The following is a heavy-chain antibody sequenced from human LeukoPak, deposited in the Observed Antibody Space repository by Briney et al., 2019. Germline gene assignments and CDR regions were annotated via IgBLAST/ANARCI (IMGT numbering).Heavy chain of an antibody. D-gene: IGHD2-2*01. CDR3: AREEYCSSTRCPKGAFDI. V-gene: IGHV4-61*02. Sequence: SETLSLTCTVSGGSISSGSYYWSWIRQPAGKGLEWIGRIYTSGSTNYNPSLKSRVTISVDTSKNQFSLKLSSVTAADTAVYYCAREEYCSSTRCPKGAFDIWGQGTMVTVSS. J-gene: IGHJ3*02. CDR1: GGSISSGSYY. CDR2: IYTSGST.